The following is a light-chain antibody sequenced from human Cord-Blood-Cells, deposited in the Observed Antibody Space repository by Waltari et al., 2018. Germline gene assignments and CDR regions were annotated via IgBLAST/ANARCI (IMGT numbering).Light chain of an antibody. CDR2: GNK. V-gene: IGLV1-47*01. Sequence: QSVLTQPPSASGTPGQRVTISCSRSSSNIGSNYVYWYQQLPGTAPKLLIYGNKRRPSGVPDRFSGSKSGTSASLAISGLRSEDEADYYCAAWDDSLRVFGTGTKVTVL. J-gene: IGLJ1*01. CDR1: SSNIGSNY. CDR3: AAWDDSLRV.